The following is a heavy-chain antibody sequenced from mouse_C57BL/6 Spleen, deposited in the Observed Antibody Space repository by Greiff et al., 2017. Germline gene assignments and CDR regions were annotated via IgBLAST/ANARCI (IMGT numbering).Heavy chain of an antibody. CDR1: GFSLTSYA. CDR2: IWTGGGT. J-gene: IGHJ4*01. CDR3: ARFYYDYDRAMDY. V-gene: IGHV2-9-1*01. D-gene: IGHD2-4*01. Sequence: VQLQQSGPGLVAPSQSLSITCTVSGFSLTSYAISWVRQPPGKGLEWLGVIWTGGGTNYNSALKSRLSISKDNSKSQVFLKMNSLQTDDTARYYCARFYYDYDRAMDYWCQGTSVTVSS.